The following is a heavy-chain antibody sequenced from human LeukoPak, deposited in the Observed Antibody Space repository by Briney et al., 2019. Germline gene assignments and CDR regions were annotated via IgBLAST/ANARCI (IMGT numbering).Heavy chain of an antibody. Sequence: HSETLSLTCTVSGGSISSYYWRWIRQPPGKGLEWIGYIYYSGSTNYNPSLKSRVTISVDTSKNQFSLKLSSVTAADTAVYYCARASLSLTGPLFFDYWGQGTLVTVSS. CDR1: GGSISSYY. D-gene: IGHD3-9*01. CDR3: ARASLSLTGPLFFDY. CDR2: IYYSGST. V-gene: IGHV4-59*01. J-gene: IGHJ4*02.